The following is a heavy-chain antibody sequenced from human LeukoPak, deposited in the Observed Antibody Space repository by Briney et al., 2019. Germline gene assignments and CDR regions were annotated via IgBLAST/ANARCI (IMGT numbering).Heavy chain of an antibody. V-gene: IGHV1-18*01. D-gene: IGHD2-15*01. Sequence: ASVTVSCKASGYTFTNYGISWVGQAPGQGGEWMGWISTYNGNTNYSQKIQGRVTMTTDTSTSTASMELRSLRSDDTAVYYCARDHCSGGSCYPGYWGQGTLVTVSS. CDR2: ISTYNGNT. CDR3: ARDHCSGGSCYPGY. J-gene: IGHJ4*02. CDR1: GYTFTNYG.